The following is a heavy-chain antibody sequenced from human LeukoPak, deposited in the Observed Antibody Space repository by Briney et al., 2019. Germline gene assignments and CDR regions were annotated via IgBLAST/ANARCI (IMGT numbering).Heavy chain of an antibody. V-gene: IGHV4-59*12. CDR1: GDSISSYY. J-gene: IGHJ5*02. CDR3: ARVTEAGGYSGYDIWFDP. D-gene: IGHD5-12*01. CDR2: IYYSGNT. Sequence: KTSETLSLTCTVSGDSISSYYWSWIRQPPGKGLEWIGYIYYSGNTNYNPSLKSRVTISVDTSKNQFSLKLSSVTAADTAVYYCARVTEAGGYSGYDIWFDPWGQGTLVTVSS.